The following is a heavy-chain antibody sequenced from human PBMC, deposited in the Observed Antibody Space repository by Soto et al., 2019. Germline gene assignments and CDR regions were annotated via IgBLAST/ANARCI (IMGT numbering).Heavy chain of an antibody. Sequence: PSETLSLTCTVSGGSISSYYWSWIRQPPGKGLEWIGYIYYSGSTNYNPSLKSRVTISVDTSKNQFSLKLSSVTAADTAVYYCARSIHHDRDGYNIPMVFYFDYWGQGTLVTVSS. J-gene: IGHJ4*02. V-gene: IGHV4-59*01. CDR1: GGSISSYY. CDR3: ARSIHHDRDGYNIPMVFYFDY. D-gene: IGHD2-8*01. CDR2: IYYSGST.